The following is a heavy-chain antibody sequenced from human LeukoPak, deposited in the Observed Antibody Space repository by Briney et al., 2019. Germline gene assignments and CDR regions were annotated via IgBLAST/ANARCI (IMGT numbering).Heavy chain of an antibody. J-gene: IGHJ5*02. CDR3: VRGRGSYGWFDP. CDR2: ISGHGTAR. V-gene: IGHV3-74*01. Sequence: GGSLRLSCAASGFTSSSYWMHWVRQVPGKGLVWVSRISGHGTARNYADSVKGRFTISRDDAKNTVDLQMNSLRGEDTAVYYCVRGRGSYGWFDPWGQGTLVTVSS. D-gene: IGHD3-10*01. CDR1: GFTSSSYW.